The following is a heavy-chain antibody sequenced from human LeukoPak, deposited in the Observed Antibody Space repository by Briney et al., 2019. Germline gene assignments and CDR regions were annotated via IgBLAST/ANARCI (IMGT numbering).Heavy chain of an antibody. D-gene: IGHD6-13*01. V-gene: IGHV3-21*01. CDR1: GFTVSSNY. J-gene: IGHJ6*02. CDR2: ISSSSSYI. Sequence: PGGSLRVSCAASGFTVSSNYMSWVRQAPGKGLEWVSSISSSSSYIYYADSVKGRFTISRDNAKNSLYLQMNSLRAEDTAVYYCARDHAAAVDRPNYYYYGMDVWGQGTTVTVSS. CDR3: ARDHAAAVDRPNYYYYGMDV.